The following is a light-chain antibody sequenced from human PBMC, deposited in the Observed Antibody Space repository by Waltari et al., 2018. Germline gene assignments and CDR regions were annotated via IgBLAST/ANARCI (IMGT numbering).Light chain of an antibody. Sequence: SYVLTQPPSVAVAPGETASVTCGGNNIESKNVQWYQQKPGQAPVLVISYDSDRPSGIPERFSGSNSGDTATLTISRVEAGDEADYYCQVWDANTDPGVFGTGTEVTVL. CDR1: NIESKN. J-gene: IGLJ1*01. V-gene: IGLV3-21*01. CDR2: YDS. CDR3: QVWDANTDPGV.